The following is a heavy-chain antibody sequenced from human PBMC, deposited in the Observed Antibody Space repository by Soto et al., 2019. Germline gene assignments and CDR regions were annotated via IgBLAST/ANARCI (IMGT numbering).Heavy chain of an antibody. D-gene: IGHD5-12*01. CDR2: MNPNSGNT. CDR1: GYTFTSYD. CDR3: ARDAHDRASGYPLSPSYYYYGMDV. V-gene: IGHV1-8*01. J-gene: IGHJ6*02. Sequence: ASVKVSCKASGYTFTSYDINCARQATGQRREWMVWMNPNSGNTGSAQTLPARVTITTNPSLSTGYMELSSPRSEHMAGYYCARDAHDRASGYPLSPSYYYYGMDVWGQGTTVTVSS.